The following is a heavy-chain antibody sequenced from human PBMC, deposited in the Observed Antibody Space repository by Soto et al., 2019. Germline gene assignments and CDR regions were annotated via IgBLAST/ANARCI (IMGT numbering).Heavy chain of an antibody. J-gene: IGHJ4*02. V-gene: IGHV4-34*01. CDR1: GRSFSGYY. CDR2: INHSGST. CDR3: ARAYGGNSGVFDY. D-gene: IGHD4-17*01. Sequence: QVQLQQWGAGLLKPSETLSLTCAVYGRSFSGYYWSWIRQPPGKGLEWIGEINHSGSTNYNPSLTSRLTISVDQSQNQFSLNLSSVPAADTAVYYCARAYGGNSGVFDYWGQGTLVTVSS.